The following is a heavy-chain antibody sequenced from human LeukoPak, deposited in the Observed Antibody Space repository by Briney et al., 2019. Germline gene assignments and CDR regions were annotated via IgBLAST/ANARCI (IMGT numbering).Heavy chain of an antibody. CDR2: ISGSGGST. Sequence: TGGSLRLSCAASGFTFSSYAMSWVRQAPGKGLEWVSAISGSGGSTYYADSVKGRFTISRDNSKNTLYLQMNSLRAEDTAVYYCAKCRTAYYYGSGSYLDYWGQGTLVTVSS. CDR3: AKCRTAYYYGSGSYLDY. D-gene: IGHD3-10*01. J-gene: IGHJ4*02. V-gene: IGHV3-23*01. CDR1: GFTFSSYA.